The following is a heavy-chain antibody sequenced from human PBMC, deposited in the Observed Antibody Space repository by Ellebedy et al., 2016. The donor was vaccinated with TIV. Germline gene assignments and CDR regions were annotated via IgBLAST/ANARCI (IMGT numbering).Heavy chain of an antibody. CDR2: IYYTGST. J-gene: IGHJ4*02. D-gene: IGHD6-19*01. CDR1: GGSISSGDHY. V-gene: IGHV4-30-4*01. CDR3: AKTASKGRGWRTPIDY. Sequence: MPSETLSLTCTVSGGSISSGDHYWNWIRQPPGKGLEWIGYIYYTGSTYWNPPLKSRVTLSGDTSKNQFSLNLSAVTAADTAVYYCAKTASKGRGWRTPIDYWGQGTLVTVSS.